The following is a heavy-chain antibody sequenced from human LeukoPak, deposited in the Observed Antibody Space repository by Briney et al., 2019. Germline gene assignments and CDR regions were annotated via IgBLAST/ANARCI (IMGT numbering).Heavy chain of an antibody. CDR3: AKDLVSGWPEGAFDI. CDR1: GFTFSSYA. CDR2: IGGSGGST. D-gene: IGHD6-19*01. J-gene: IGHJ3*02. V-gene: IGHV3-23*01. Sequence: GGSLRLSCAASGFTFSSYAMSWVRQAPGKGLEWVSAIGGSGGSTYYADSVKGRFTISRDNSKNTLYLQVNSLRAEDTAVYYCAKDLVSGWPEGAFDIWGQGTMVTVSS.